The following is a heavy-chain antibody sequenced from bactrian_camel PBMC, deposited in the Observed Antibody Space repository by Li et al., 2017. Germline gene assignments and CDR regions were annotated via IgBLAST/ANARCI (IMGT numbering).Heavy chain of an antibody. D-gene: IGHD6*01. CDR1: RHPSSMYC. CDR3: TREDPGAGRAD. J-gene: IGHJ4*01. Sequence: HVQLVESGGGSVQSGGSLRLSCRASRHPSSMYCMAWFRQRPGKERERVAGFGAEGTRSYADSVKGRFTISRDDAKNALYLQLNSLKTEDTAMYYCTREDPGAGRADWGQGTQVTVS. CDR2: FGAEGTR. V-gene: IGHV3S1*01.